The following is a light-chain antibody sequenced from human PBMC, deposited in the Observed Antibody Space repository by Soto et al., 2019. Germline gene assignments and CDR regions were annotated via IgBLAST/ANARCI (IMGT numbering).Light chain of an antibody. CDR1: SSNIGAGYD. V-gene: IGLV1-40*01. CDR2: AYS. Sequence: QSVLTQPPSVSGAPGQRVTISCTGSSSNIGAGYDVHWYQQLPGTAPKLLIFAYSSRPSGVPDRFSGSRSATSASLAITGLQAEDEADYYCAAWDDSLNGLLFGGGTKLTVL. J-gene: IGLJ2*01. CDR3: AAWDDSLNGLL.